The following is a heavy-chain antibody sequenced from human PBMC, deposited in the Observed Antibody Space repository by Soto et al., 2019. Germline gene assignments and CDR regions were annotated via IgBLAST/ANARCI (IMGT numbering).Heavy chain of an antibody. CDR3: ARSGSVPDYYYVLDV. CDR1: GYTFSRSG. D-gene: IGHD5-12*01. V-gene: IGHV1-18*01. J-gene: IGHJ6*02. CDR2: ISTYNGDT. Sequence: ASVKVSCKASGYTFSRSGISWVRQAPGQGLEWMGWISTYNGDTNYAQKVQGRVTMTTDTSTSTACMELMGLGLEGRAGYYCARSGSVPDYYYVLDVWGQGTTVIVSS.